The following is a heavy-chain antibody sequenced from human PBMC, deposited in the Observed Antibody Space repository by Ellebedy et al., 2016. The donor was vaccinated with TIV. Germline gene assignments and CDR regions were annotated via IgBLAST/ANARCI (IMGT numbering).Heavy chain of an antibody. V-gene: IGHV4-39*01. CDR2: IYYSGST. J-gene: IGHJ5*02. Sequence: SETLSLXXTVSGGSISSSSYYWGWIRQPPGKGLEWIGSIYYSGSTNYNPSLKSRVTISVDTSKNQFSLKLSSVTAADTAVYYCARHYRGYTVTTWQTWGQGTLVTVSS. D-gene: IGHD4-17*01. CDR1: GGSISSSSYY. CDR3: ARHYRGYTVTTWQT.